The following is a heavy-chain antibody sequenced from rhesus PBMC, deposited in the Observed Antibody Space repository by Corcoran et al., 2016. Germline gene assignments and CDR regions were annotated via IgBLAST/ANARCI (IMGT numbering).Heavy chain of an antibody. J-gene: IGHJ4*01. CDR3: ARGGNYFDY. CDR1: GASISSNY. D-gene: IGHD3-34*01. V-gene: IGHV4S11*01. Sequence: QVQLQESGPGLVKPLETLSLTCAVSGASISSNYWTWIRQPPGKGLEVVGFSYGSGSRPRYNPSLKSRVTLTVDPSKSQFSLKLTFVTAADTAVYYCARGGNYFDYWGQGVLVTVSS. CDR2: SYGSGSRP.